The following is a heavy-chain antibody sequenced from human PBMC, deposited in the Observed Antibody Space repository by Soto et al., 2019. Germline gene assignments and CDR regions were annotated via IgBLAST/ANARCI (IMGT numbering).Heavy chain of an antibody. V-gene: IGHV2-5*02. CDR3: AQRQKVTTVVPREDCFDP. CDR2: LYWDDDK. CDR1: GFSLSTSGVG. J-gene: IGHJ5*02. Sequence: QITLKESGPTLVKPTQTLTLTCTFSGFSLSTSGVGVGWIRQPPGKALEWLARLYWDDDKRYSPPLKSRLTITTDTSKNQVVIKITNMDPEDTATYYCAQRQKVTTVVPREDCFDPWSQGALVT. D-gene: IGHD4-17*01.